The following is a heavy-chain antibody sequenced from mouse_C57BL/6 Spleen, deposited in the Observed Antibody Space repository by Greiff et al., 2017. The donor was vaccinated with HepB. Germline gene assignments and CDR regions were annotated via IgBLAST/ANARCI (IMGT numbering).Heavy chain of an antibody. CDR2: IDPETGGT. V-gene: IGHV1-15*01. J-gene: IGHJ4*01. CDR3: TRSLQLRLGYSIDY. D-gene: IGHD3-2*02. CDR1: GYTFTDYE. Sequence: QVQLQQSGAELVRPGASVTMSCKASGYTFTDYEMHWVKQTPVHGLEWIGVIDPETGGTAYNQQFKGKAILTADKSSSTAYMEIRSLTSEASAVYYCTRSLQLRLGYSIDYWGQGTSVTVSS.